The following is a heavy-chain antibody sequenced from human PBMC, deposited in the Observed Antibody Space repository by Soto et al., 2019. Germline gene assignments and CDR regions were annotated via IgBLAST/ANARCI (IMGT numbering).Heavy chain of an antibody. CDR3: ARESEDLTSNFDY. V-gene: IGHV3-21*06. CDR1: GFTFTRYS. CDR2: ISSTTNYI. Sequence: GGSLRLSFAASGFTFTRYSMNWVRQAPGKGLEWVSSISSTTNYIYYGDSMKGRFTISRDNAKNSRYLEMNSLRAEDTAVYYCARESEDLTSNFDYWGQGTLVTVSS. J-gene: IGHJ4*02.